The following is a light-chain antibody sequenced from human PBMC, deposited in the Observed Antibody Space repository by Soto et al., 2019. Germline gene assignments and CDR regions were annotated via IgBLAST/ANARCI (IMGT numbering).Light chain of an antibody. Sequence: DIGMTQCRDTLSASVGDRVTINCRASQSISSWLAWYQQKPGKAPKLLIYKASSLESGVPSRFSGSGSGTEFTLTISSLQPDDFATYYCQQYNSYPPWTFGQGTMVDIK. J-gene: IGKJ1*01. CDR1: QSISSW. CDR3: QQYNSYPPWT. CDR2: KAS. V-gene: IGKV1-5*03.